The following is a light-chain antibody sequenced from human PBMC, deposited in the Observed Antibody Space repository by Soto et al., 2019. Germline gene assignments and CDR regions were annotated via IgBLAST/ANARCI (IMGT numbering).Light chain of an antibody. J-gene: IGLJ1*01. CDR1: SSDVGGYNY. V-gene: IGLV2-14*03. Sequence: QSVLDHPASVSGAPGQSITISCTGTSSDVGGYNYVSWYQHHPGKPPKLMIFDVSNRPSGVSNRFSGSKSGNTASLTISGLQPEDEADYYCGSYTPCNTRQNVFGTGSKVT. CDR2: DVS. CDR3: GSYTPCNTRQNV.